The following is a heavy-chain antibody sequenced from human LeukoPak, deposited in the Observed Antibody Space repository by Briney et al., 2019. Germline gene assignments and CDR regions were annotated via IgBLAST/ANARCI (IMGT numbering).Heavy chain of an antibody. Sequence: GGSVRLSCAASGFTFSSYAMHWVRQAPGKGREGVAVISYDGSNKYYADSVKGRFTISRDNSNNTLYLQMNRLRAEDTDVYFCVRDVCSSTSCPRQFDYWGQGTLVTVSS. V-gene: IGHV3-30*04. J-gene: IGHJ4*02. CDR3: VRDVCSSTSCPRQFDY. CDR2: ISYDGSNK. CDR1: GFTFSSYA. D-gene: IGHD2-2*01.